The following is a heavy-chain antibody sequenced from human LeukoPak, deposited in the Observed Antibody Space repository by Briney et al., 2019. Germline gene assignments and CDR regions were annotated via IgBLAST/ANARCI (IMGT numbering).Heavy chain of an antibody. J-gene: IGHJ4*02. CDR3: ASAGLVGATIDY. CDR2: ITSSGSTT. D-gene: IGHD1-26*01. V-gene: IGHV3-48*04. CDR1: GFTFSSYS. Sequence: PGGSLRLSSAASGFTFSSYSMNWVRHDPGQGLEWVSYITSSGSTTYYPDSVKGRFTISRDNAKNTLYLQMNGLRAEDTAVYYCASAGLVGATIDYWGQGTLVTASS.